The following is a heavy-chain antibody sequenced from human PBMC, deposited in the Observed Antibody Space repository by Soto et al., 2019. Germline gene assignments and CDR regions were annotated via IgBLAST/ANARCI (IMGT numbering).Heavy chain of an antibody. Sequence: VRLQESGPGLVEPSETLSLTCSVSGDSIHNYYWSWIRQPAGKGLEWIGRIYSSGSSNYNPSLKTRGTISVATSKTQAFLSVTYETAADAAEYFCARVVTRRADLPTYWGQGTQVIVSA. CDR1: GDSIHNYY. CDR2: IYSSGSS. V-gene: IGHV4-4*07. J-gene: IGHJ4*02. CDR3: ARVVTRRADLPTY. D-gene: IGHD5-18*01.